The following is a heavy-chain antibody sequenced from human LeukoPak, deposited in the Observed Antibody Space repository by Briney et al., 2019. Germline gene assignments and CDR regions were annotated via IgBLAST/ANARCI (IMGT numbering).Heavy chain of an antibody. CDR3: ARGPRLYYFSPVSDPGLDY. Sequence: SETLSLTCAVYGGSFSGYYWSWIRQPPGKGLEWIGEINHGGSTNYNPSLKSRVTISVGTSKNQFSLKLSSVTAADTAVYYCARGPRLYYFSPVSDPGLDYWGQGTLVTVSS. CDR1: GGSFSGYY. J-gene: IGHJ4*02. D-gene: IGHD3-3*01. V-gene: IGHV4-34*01. CDR2: INHGGST.